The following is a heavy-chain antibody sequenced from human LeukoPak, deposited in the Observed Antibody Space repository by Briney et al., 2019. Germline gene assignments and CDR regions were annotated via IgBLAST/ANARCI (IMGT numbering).Heavy chain of an antibody. V-gene: IGHV3-30*18. J-gene: IGHJ4*02. D-gene: IGHD3-9*01. Sequence: PGGSLRLSCAASGFTFSSYGMHWVRQAPGKGLEWVAVISYDGSNKYSADSVKGRFTISRDNSKNTLYLQMNSLRAEDTAVYYCAKHDILTGLDYWGQGTLVTVSS. CDR2: ISYDGSNK. CDR1: GFTFSSYG. CDR3: AKHDILTGLDY.